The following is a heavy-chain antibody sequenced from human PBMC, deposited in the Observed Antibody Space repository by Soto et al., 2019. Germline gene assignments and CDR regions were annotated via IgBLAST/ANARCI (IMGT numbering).Heavy chain of an antibody. CDR2: LSGSADPT. D-gene: IGHD1-26*01. CDR1: GFTFRGFA. J-gene: IGHJ4*02. CDR3: AKAAPGASYFYFDY. V-gene: IGHV3-23*01. Sequence: GALRLSCAASGFTFRGFAMSWVRQAPGKGLEWVSGLSGSADPTYYRDSMKGRFTISRDNSKNMLYLQMNSLRAEDTALYYCAKAAPGASYFYFDYWGQGTLVTVSS.